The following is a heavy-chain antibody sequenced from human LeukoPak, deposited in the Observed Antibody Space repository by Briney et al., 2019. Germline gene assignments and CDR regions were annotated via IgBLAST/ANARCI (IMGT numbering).Heavy chain of an antibody. D-gene: IGHD3-16*01. V-gene: IGHV3-7*01. J-gene: IGHJ6*02. CDR3: ARDPDRDYASDPDYYYYGMDV. CDR1: GFTFSSYW. Sequence: HPGGSLRLSCAASGFTFSSYWMSWVRQAPGKGLEWVANIKQDGSEKYYVDSVKGRFTISRDNAKNSLYLQMNSLRAEDTAVYYCARDPDRDYASDPDYYYYGMDVWGQGTTVTVSS. CDR2: IKQDGSEK.